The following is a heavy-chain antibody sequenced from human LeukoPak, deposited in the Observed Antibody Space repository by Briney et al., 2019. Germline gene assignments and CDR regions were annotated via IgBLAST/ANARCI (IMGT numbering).Heavy chain of an antibody. Sequence: GGSLRPSCAASGFTFSNAWMSWVRQAPGKGLEWVGLIKSKTDSGTTDYAAPVKGRFTISRDDSNNTLYLQMNSLKTEDTAVYYCTTAWWGDAFDIWGQGTMVTVSS. CDR3: TTAWWGDAFDI. CDR1: GFTFSNAW. J-gene: IGHJ3*02. CDR2: IKSKTDSGTT. V-gene: IGHV3-15*01. D-gene: IGHD2-15*01.